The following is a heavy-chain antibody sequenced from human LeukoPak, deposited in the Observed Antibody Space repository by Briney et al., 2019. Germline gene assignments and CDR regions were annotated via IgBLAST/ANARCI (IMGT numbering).Heavy chain of an antibody. CDR2: INHSGTT. Sequence: SETLSLTCAVYGGSFSGYYWSWIRQPPGKGLEWIAEINHSGTTNYNPSLKSRVTISSDTSKNQFSLKLSSVTAADTAVYYCARGYSSSWFPHYDAFDIWGQGTMVTVSS. CDR3: ARGYSSSWFPHYDAFDI. J-gene: IGHJ3*02. D-gene: IGHD6-13*01. CDR1: GGSFSGYY. V-gene: IGHV4-34*01.